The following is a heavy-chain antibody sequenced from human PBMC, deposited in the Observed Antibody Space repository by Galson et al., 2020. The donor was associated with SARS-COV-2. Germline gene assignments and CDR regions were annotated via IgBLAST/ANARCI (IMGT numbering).Heavy chain of an antibody. CDR1: GYSFTSNW. V-gene: IGHV5-51*01. D-gene: IGHD5-12*01. CDR2: IYPGDSDT. Sequence: GESLKITRKGSGYSFTSNWIGWVRQMPGKGLEWMGIIYPGDSDTRYRPSFQGQVTISADKSISTAYLQWSRLKASDTAMYYCATDCIGYSCDGGEACDLWAQGTMVTVSS. CDR3: ATDCIGYSCDGGEACDL. J-gene: IGHJ3*01.